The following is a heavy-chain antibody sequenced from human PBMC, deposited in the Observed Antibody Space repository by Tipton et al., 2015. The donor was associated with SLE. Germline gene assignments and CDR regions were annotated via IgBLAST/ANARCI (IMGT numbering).Heavy chain of an antibody. CDR3: ARGRAINYDFWSGYSSFDY. Sequence: SLRLSCAASGFTFSSYAMSWVRQAPGKGLEWVSAISGSGGSTYYADSVKGRFTISRDNSKNTLYLQMNSLRAEDTAVYYCARGRAINYDFWSGYSSFDYWGQGTLVTVSS. CDR1: GFTFSSYA. D-gene: IGHD3-3*01. J-gene: IGHJ4*02. V-gene: IGHV3-23*01. CDR2: ISGSGGST.